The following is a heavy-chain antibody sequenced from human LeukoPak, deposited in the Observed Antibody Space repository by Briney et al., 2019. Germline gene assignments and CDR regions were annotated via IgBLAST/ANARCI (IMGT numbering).Heavy chain of an antibody. CDR3: ARDSSSWYFDY. CDR1: GFTFSSYS. V-gene: IGHV3-30*03. D-gene: IGHD6-13*01. CDR2: ISYDGSNK. Sequence: PGGSLRLSCAASGFTFSSYSMNWVRQAPGKGLEWVAVISYDGSNKYYADSVKGRFTISRDNSKNTLYLQMNSLRAEDTAVYYCARDSSSWYFDYWGQGTLVTVSS. J-gene: IGHJ4*02.